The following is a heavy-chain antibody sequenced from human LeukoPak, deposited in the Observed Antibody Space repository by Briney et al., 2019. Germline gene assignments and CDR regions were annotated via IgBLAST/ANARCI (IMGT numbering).Heavy chain of an antibody. CDR1: GYTFTNYG. J-gene: IGHJ4*02. CDR2: ISGFNGDT. V-gene: IGHV1-18*01. CDR3: AREGFVRDTALDY. D-gene: IGHD5-18*01. Sequence: ASVKISCKASGYTFTNYGLSWVRQAPGQGLEWMGWISGFNGDTNYAQNFQGSVTMTTDTSTNTAYMELRSLTSDDTAIYFCAREGFVRDTALDYWGQGTLVTVSA.